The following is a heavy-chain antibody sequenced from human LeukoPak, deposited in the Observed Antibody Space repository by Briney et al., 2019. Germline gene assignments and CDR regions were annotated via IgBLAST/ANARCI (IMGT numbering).Heavy chain of an antibody. D-gene: IGHD2-15*01. CDR1: GFTFSSYS. J-gene: IGHJ6*02. V-gene: IGHV3-21*01. CDR3: ARVVVAANRYYYGMDV. CDR2: ISSSSSYI. Sequence: PGGFLRLSCAASGFTFSSYSMNWVRQAPGKGLEWVSSISSSSSYIYYADSVKGRFTISRDNAKNSLYLQMNSLRAEDTAVYYCARVVVAANRYYYGMDVWGQGTTVTVSS.